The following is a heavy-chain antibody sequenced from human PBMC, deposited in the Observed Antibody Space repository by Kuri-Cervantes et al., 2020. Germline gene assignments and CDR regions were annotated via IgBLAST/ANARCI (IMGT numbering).Heavy chain of an antibody. CDR1: GFTFSSYW. Sequence: GESLKISCAASGFTFSSYWMSWVRQAPGKGLEWVANIKQDGSEKYYVDSVKGRFTISRDNAKNSLYLQMNSLRAEDTAVYYCARESVAAGSGYYYMDVWGQGTTVTVSS. J-gene: IGHJ6*03. CDR2: IKQDGSEK. V-gene: IGHV3-7*01. D-gene: IGHD6-13*01. CDR3: ARESVAAGSGYYYMDV.